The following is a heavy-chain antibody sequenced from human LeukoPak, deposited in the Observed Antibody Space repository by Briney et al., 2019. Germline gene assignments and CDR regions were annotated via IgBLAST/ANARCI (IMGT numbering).Heavy chain of an antibody. CDR3: WYYDSWGYYYYMDV. CDR2: ISGSGGST. CDR1: GFTFSSYA. D-gene: IGHD3-3*01. Sequence: PGGSLRLSCAASGFTFSSYAMSWVRQAPGKGLEWVSAISGSGGSTYYADSVKGRFTISRDNSKNTLYLQMNSLRAEDTAVYYPWYYDSWGYYYYMDVWGKGTTVTVSS. V-gene: IGHV3-23*01. J-gene: IGHJ6*03.